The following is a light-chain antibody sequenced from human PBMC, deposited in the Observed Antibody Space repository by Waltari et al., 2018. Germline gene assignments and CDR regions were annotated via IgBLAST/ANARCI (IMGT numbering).Light chain of an antibody. Sequence: SYELTQPPSLSVSPGQTASITCSGANLERKFTYWYQQKPGQSPVLVLYQDNKRPSGIPGRFSGSNSGSTAPLIISGSQAMDEADYYCQTWDSGSYVVFGGGTKLTVL. CDR2: QDN. J-gene: IGLJ2*01. CDR3: QTWDSGSYVV. V-gene: IGLV3-1*01. CDR1: NLERKF.